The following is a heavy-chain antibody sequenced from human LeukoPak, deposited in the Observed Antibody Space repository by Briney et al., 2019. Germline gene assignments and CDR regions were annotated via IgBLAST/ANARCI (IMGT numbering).Heavy chain of an antibody. V-gene: IGHV4-39*07. CDR3: ARDSGDYGRERSKYYYYGMDV. Sequence: SSETLSLTCTVSGASISSSSYYWGWIRQPPGKGLEWIGCIYFSGSTNYNPSLKSRVTISVDTSKNQFSLKLSSVTAADTAVYYCARDSGDYGRERSKYYYYGMDVWGQGTTVTVSS. CDR1: GASISSSSYY. CDR2: IYFSGST. D-gene: IGHD4-17*01. J-gene: IGHJ6*02.